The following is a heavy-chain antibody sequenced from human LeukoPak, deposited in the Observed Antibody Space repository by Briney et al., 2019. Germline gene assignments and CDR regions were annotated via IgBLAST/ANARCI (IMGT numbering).Heavy chain of an antibody. D-gene: IGHD6-19*01. CDR1: VYTFTSFG. Sequence: ASVTVSCKASVYTFTSFGLSWVRQAPGQGREWMGWISPYNGNTNYAQKLQGRVTMTTDTSTSTASMELRSLRSDDTAVYYCARVGIAVSGAFDYWGQGTLVTVSS. V-gene: IGHV1-18*01. CDR2: ISPYNGNT. CDR3: ARVGIAVSGAFDY. J-gene: IGHJ4*02.